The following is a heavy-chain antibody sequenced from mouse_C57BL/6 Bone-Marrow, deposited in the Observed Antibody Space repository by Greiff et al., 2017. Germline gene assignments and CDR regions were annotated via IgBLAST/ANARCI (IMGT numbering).Heavy chain of an antibody. J-gene: IGHJ4*01. D-gene: IGHD1-1*01. CDR1: GFSFNTYA. Sequence: EVQRVESGGGLVQPKGSLKLSCAASGFSFNTYAMNWVRQGPGKGVEWVARIRSKSSNYATYYADSVKDRFTISRDDTESMLYLQMNNLKTEDTAMYYCGYGSKGYAMDYWGQGTSVTVSS. V-gene: IGHV10-1*01. CDR2: IRSKSSNYAT. CDR3: GYGSKGYAMDY.